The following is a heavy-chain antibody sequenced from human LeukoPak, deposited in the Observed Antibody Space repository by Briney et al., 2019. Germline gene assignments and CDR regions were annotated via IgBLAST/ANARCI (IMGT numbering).Heavy chain of an antibody. CDR2: IYTSGST. CDR1: GGSINNYY. Sequence: SETLSLTCTVSGGSINNYYWSWIRQPAGKGLEWIGRIYTSGSTNYNPSLKSRVTMSLDTSKNQFSLKLSSVTAADTAVYYCARESIAAAGVELGFDPWGQGTLVTVSS. V-gene: IGHV4-4*07. CDR3: ARESIAAAGVELGFDP. D-gene: IGHD6-13*01. J-gene: IGHJ5*02.